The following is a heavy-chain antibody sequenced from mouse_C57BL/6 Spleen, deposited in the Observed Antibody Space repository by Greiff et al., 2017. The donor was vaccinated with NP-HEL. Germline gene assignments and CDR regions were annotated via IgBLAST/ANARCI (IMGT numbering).Heavy chain of an antibody. Sequence: VQLQQSGAELAKPGASVKLSCKASGYTFTSYWMHWVKQRPGQGLEWIGYINPSSGSTKYNQKFKDKATLTADKSSSTAYMQMSSLTYEDSAVYYCAKIPDSTMVRGYWGQGTTLTVSS. D-gene: IGHD2-1*01. CDR3: AKIPDSTMVRGY. J-gene: IGHJ2*01. CDR1: GYTFTSYW. CDR2: INPSSGST. V-gene: IGHV1-7*01.